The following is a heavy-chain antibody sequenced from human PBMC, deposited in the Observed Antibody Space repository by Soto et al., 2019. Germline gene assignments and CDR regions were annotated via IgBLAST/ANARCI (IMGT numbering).Heavy chain of an antibody. Sequence: QVQLVESGGGVVQPGRSLRLSCAASGFTFSSYGMHWVRQAPGKGLEWVAVIWYDGSNKYYADSVKGRFTISRDNSKNTLYLQMNSLRAEDTAVYYCARAPEIVGATTFDYWGQGTLVTVSS. J-gene: IGHJ4*02. D-gene: IGHD1-26*01. CDR1: GFTFSSYG. V-gene: IGHV3-33*01. CDR3: ARAPEIVGATTFDY. CDR2: IWYDGSNK.